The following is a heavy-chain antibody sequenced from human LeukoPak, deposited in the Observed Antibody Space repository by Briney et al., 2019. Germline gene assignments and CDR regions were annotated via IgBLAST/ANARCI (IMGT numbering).Heavy chain of an antibody. J-gene: IGHJ4*02. Sequence: SETLSLTCAVYGGSFSGYYWSWIRQPPGKGLEWIGEINHSGSTNYNPSLKSRVAISVDTSENQFSLKLSSVTAADTAVYYCAGASGWYYFDYWGQGTLVTVSS. D-gene: IGHD2-8*01. V-gene: IGHV4-34*01. CDR1: GGSFSGYY. CDR3: AGASGWYYFDY. CDR2: INHSGST.